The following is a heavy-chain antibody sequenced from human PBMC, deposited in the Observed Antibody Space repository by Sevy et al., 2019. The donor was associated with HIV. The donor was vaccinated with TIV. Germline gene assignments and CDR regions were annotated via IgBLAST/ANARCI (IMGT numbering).Heavy chain of an antibody. V-gene: IGHV3-33*01. CDR2: IWFDGSNT. CDR1: GFTFSSFG. CDR3: ARDLKFYASGDYGLALMPDF. D-gene: IGHD4-17*01. Sequence: GGSLRLSCAASGFTFSSFGMHWVRQAPGKGLEWVAVIWFDGSNTYYADSVKGRFTISRNIAKNNLHLKMNSLRAEDTAEYYSARDLKFYASGDYGLALMPDFWGHGTLVTVSS. J-gene: IGHJ4*01.